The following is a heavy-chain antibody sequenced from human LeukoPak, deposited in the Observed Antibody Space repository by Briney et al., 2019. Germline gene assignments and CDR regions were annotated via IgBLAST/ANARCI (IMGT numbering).Heavy chain of an antibody. CDR1: GGSISSSSYS. Sequence: SETLSLTCTVSGGSISSSSYSWGWIRQPPGKGLEWIGSIYYSGSTYYNPSLKSRVTISVDTSKNQFSLKLSSVTAADTAVYYCARHYGYSGYDSRVGHFDYWGQGTLVTVSS. V-gene: IGHV4-39*01. CDR2: IYYSGST. J-gene: IGHJ4*02. CDR3: ARHYGYSGYDSRVGHFDY. D-gene: IGHD5-12*01.